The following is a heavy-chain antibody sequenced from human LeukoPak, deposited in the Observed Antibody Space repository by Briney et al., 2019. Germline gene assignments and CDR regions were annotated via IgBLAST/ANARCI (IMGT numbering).Heavy chain of an antibody. V-gene: IGHV3-23*01. J-gene: IGHJ6*03. CDR3: AKRARDYYDSSGFSAYYYYMDV. CDR2: ISGSGAST. CDR1: GFTFSSYA. Sequence: PGGSLRPSCAASGFTFSSYAMSWVRQAPGKGLEWVSAISGSGASTYYADSVKGRFTISRDNSKNTLYLQMNSLRAEDTAVYYCAKRARDYYDSSGFSAYYYYMDVWGKGTTVTVSS. D-gene: IGHD3-22*01.